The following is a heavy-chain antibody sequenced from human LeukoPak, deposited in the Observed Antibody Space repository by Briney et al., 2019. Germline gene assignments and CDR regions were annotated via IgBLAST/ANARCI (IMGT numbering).Heavy chain of an antibody. J-gene: IGHJ5*02. CDR3: AKSQYRLAGQIWGCDWFDP. CDR1: GYTLTELS. Sequence: ASVKVSCKVSGYTLTELSMHWVRQAPGKGLEWMGGFDPEDGETIYAQKFQGRVTMTEDTSTDTAYMELSSLRSEDTAVYYCAKSQYRLAGQIWGCDWFDPWGQGTLVTVSS. CDR2: FDPEDGET. V-gene: IGHV1-24*01. D-gene: IGHD3-16*01.